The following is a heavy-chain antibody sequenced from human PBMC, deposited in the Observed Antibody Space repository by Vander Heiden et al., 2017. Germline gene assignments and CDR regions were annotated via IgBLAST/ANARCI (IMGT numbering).Heavy chain of an antibody. V-gene: IGHV3-30-3*01. CDR2: LSYDGSNE. CDR1: GFTFSNYT. J-gene: IGHJ4*02. Sequence: QVKLVESGGGVVQPGWHLRLSFATSGFTFSNYTLHWVRQAPGKGLEWLAVLSYDGSNESYVDSVKCRFTISRDNSKSTVFLQMNSLRVEDTAVYYCAGESKGSGYRGWGQGTLVTVSS. D-gene: IGHD3-22*01. CDR3: AGESKGSGYRG.